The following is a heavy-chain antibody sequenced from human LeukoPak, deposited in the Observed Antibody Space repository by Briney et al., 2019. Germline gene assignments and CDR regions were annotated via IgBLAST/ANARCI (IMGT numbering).Heavy chain of an antibody. Sequence: SETLSLTCAVYGGSFSGYYWSWIRQPPGKWLEWIGEINHSGSTNYNPSLKSRVTISVDTSKNQFSLKLSSVTAADTAVYYCARGPPGVGYSYGYWFDPWGQGTLVTVSS. V-gene: IGHV4-34*01. D-gene: IGHD5-18*01. CDR3: ARGPPGVGYSYGYWFDP. CDR1: GGSFSGYY. CDR2: INHSGST. J-gene: IGHJ5*02.